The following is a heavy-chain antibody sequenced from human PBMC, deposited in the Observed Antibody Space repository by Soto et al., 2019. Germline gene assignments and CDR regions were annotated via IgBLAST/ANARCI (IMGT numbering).Heavy chain of an antibody. D-gene: IGHD4-17*01. J-gene: IGHJ4*02. CDR2: ISSSGSTI. Sequence: GSLRLSCAASGFTFSDYYVSWIRQAPGKGLEWVSYISSSGSTIYYADSVKGRFTISRDNAKNSLYLQMNSLRAEDTAVYYCAVQKTDYGDYIVDYWGQGTLVTVSS. CDR3: AVQKTDYGDYIVDY. CDR1: GFTFSDYY. V-gene: IGHV3-11*01.